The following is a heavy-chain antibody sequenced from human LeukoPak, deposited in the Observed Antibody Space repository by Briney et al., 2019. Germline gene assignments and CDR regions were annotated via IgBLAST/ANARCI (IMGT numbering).Heavy chain of an antibody. D-gene: IGHD7-27*01. J-gene: IGHJ4*02. V-gene: IGHV3-7*01. CDR2: IKQDGSEK. CDR1: GFSISNYW. CDR3: ARGVWAPFDS. Sequence: GGSLRLSCAASGFSISNYWMNWVRQALGKGLEWVANIKQDGSEKNYVDSVKGRFTISRDNAKNSLILQMNSLRDEDTAVYYCARGVWAPFDSWGQGTLVSVSS.